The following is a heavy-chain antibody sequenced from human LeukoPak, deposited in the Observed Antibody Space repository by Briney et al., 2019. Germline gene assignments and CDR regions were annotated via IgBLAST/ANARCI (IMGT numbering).Heavy chain of an antibody. J-gene: IGHJ3*02. D-gene: IGHD3-22*01. Sequence: GGSLRLSCAASGFTFSSYSMSWVRQAPGKWLEWVSAISGSGGSTYYADSVKGRFTISRDNSKNTLYLQMNSLRAEDTAVYYCAKDFEYYDSSDPDAFDNWGQGTMVTVSS. CDR1: GFTFSSYS. CDR3: AKDFEYYDSSDPDAFDN. V-gene: IGHV3-23*01. CDR2: ISGSGGST.